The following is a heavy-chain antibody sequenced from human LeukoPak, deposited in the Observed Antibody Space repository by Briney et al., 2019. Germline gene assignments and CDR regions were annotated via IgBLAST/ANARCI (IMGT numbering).Heavy chain of an antibody. V-gene: IGHV3-7*01. J-gene: IGHJ4*02. CDR1: GFTFSSYG. CDR3: ARVFGAVAGTRRVSFDY. Sequence: GGSLRLSCAASGFTFSSYGMHWVRQAPGKGLEWVANIKQDGSEKYYVDSVKGRFTISRDNAKNSLYLQMNSLRAEDTAVYYCARVFGAVAGTRRVSFDYWGQGTLVTVSS. D-gene: IGHD6-19*01. CDR2: IKQDGSEK.